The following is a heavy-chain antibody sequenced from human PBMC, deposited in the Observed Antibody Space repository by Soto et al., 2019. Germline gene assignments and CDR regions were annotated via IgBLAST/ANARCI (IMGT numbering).Heavy chain of an antibody. CDR1: GFTFSSYA. D-gene: IGHD2-2*01. V-gene: IGHV3-23*01. Sequence: LRLSCAASGFTFSSYAMSWVRQAPGKGLEWVSAISGSGGSTYYADSVKGRFTISRDNSKNTLYLQMNSLRAEDTAVYYCAKNIVVVPAAMESYYYYYYMDVWGKGTTVTVSS. CDR3: AKNIVVVPAAMESYYYYYYMDV. CDR2: ISGSGGST. J-gene: IGHJ6*03.